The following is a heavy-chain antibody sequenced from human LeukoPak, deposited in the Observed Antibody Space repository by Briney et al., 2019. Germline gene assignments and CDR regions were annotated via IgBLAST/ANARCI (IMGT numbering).Heavy chain of an antibody. CDR1: GGSISSYY. CDR3: ARDFVGLKSYGMDV. J-gene: IGHJ6*02. V-gene: IGHV4-59*01. Sequence: SETLSLTCSVSGGSISSYYWNWIRQPPGKGLEWVGYIHYSGSTNYNPSLNSRVTISIDMSQNQFSLNLTSVAAADTAVYYCARDFVGLKSYGMDVWGQGTTVTVSS. D-gene: IGHD3-3*01. CDR2: IHYSGST.